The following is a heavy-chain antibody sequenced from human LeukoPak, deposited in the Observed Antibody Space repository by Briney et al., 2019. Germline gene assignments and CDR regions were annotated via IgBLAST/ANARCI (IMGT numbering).Heavy chain of an antibody. D-gene: IGHD5-12*01. CDR3: ARVVGGYDPGAFDI. CDR2: ISSSSSYI. J-gene: IGHJ3*02. Sequence: GGSLRLSCAASGFSFTSYAMNWVRQAPGKGLEWVSSISSSSSYIYYADSVKGRFTISRDNAKNSLYLQMNSLRAEDTALYHCARVVGGYDPGAFDIWGQGTMVTVSS. V-gene: IGHV3-21*04. CDR1: GFSFTSYA.